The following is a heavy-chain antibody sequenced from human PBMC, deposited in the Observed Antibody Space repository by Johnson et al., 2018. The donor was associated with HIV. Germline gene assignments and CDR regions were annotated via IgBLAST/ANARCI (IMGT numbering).Heavy chain of an antibody. CDR3: SKLVHYNNVDI. D-gene: IGHD3-10*01. V-gene: IGHV3-66*04. CDR2: IYSGGST. CDR1: GFKFSDYH. Sequence: VQLVESGGGWVKPGGSLRLSCAASGFKFSDYHMSWIRQAPGKGLEWVSVIYSGGSTYYADSVKGRFTISSDNSKNTLYLQMNSLRAEDTAMYYCSKLVHYNNVDIWGQGTMVTVSS. J-gene: IGHJ3*02.